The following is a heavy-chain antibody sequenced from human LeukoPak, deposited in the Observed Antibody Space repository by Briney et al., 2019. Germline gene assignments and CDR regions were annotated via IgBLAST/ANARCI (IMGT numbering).Heavy chain of an antibody. Sequence: GGSLRLSCAASGFTFSSYSMNWVRHAPGKGLEWVSSISSSSSYIYYADSVKGRFTISRDNAKNPLYLQMNSLRAEDTAVYYCSRDSGHSGYDLDYWGQGTLVTVSS. CDR2: ISSSSSYI. CDR1: GFTFSSYS. D-gene: IGHD5-12*01. V-gene: IGHV3-21*01. J-gene: IGHJ4*02. CDR3: SRDSGHSGYDLDY.